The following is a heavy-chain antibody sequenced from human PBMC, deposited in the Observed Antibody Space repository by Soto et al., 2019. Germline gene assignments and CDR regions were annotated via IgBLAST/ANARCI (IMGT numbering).Heavy chain of an antibody. V-gene: IGHV1-3*01. Sequence: GASVKVSCKASGYTFTSYAMHWVRQAPGQRLEWMGWINAGNGNTKYSQKFQGRVTITRDTSASTAYMELSSLRSEDTAVYYCARDSSIRYFDWLFPTDYWGQGTLVTVSS. CDR3: ARDSSIRYFDWLFPTDY. CDR2: INAGNGNT. CDR1: GYTFTSYA. D-gene: IGHD3-9*01. J-gene: IGHJ4*02.